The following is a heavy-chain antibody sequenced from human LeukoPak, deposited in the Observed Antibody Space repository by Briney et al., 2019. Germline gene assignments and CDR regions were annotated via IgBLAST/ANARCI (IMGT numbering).Heavy chain of an antibody. CDR3: ARVAGYQLLYSWFDP. D-gene: IGHD2-2*02. J-gene: IGHJ5*02. CDR1: GYTFTGYY. Sequence: ASVKVSRKASGYTFTGYYMHWVRQAPGQGLEWMGWINPNSGGTNYAQKFQGRVTMTRDTSISTAYMELSRLRSDDTAVYYCARVAGYQLLYSWFDPWGQGTLVTVSS. V-gene: IGHV1-2*02. CDR2: INPNSGGT.